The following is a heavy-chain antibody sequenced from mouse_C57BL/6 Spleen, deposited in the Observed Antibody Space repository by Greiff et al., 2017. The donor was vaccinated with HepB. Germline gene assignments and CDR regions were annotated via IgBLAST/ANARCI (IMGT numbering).Heavy chain of an antibody. CDR1: GFTFSSYA. D-gene: IGHD2-2*01. CDR3: ARDERDMVTTDFDV. V-gene: IGHV5-4*01. J-gene: IGHJ1*03. CDR2: ISDGGSYT. Sequence: EVQVVESGGGLVKPGGSLKLSCAASGFTFSSYAMSWVRQTPEKRLEWVATISDGGSYTYYPDNVKGRFTISRDNAKNNLYLQMSHLKSEDTAMYYCARDERDMVTTDFDVWGTGTTVTVSS.